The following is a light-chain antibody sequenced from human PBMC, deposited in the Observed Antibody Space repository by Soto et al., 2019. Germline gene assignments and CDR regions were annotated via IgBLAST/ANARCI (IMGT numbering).Light chain of an antibody. CDR2: GAS. V-gene: IGKV3-20*01. CDR3: QQYDSSPLT. J-gene: IGKJ4*01. CDR1: QSVSSSF. Sequence: EIVLTQSPGTLSLSPGERATLPCRASQSVSSSFLAWYQQKPGQAPRLLIYGASSRATGIPDRFSGSGSGTDFTLTISRLEPEDVAVYYCQQYDSSPLTFGGGTKVEIK.